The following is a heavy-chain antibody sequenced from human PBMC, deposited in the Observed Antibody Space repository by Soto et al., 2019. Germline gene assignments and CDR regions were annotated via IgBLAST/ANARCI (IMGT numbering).Heavy chain of an antibody. Sequence: SETLSLTCTVSGGSISSSSYYWGWIRQPPGKGLEWIGSIYYSGSTYYNPSLKSRVTISVDTSKNQFSLKLSSVTAADTAVYYCAREPRGFYGMDVWGQGTTVTVSS. D-gene: IGHD6-25*01. J-gene: IGHJ6*02. CDR3: AREPRGFYGMDV. CDR2: IYYSGST. CDR1: GGSISSSSYY. V-gene: IGHV4-39*07.